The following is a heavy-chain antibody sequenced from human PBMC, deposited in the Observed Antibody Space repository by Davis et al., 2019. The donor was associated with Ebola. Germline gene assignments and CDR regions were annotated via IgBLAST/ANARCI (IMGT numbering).Heavy chain of an antibody. D-gene: IGHD3-9*01. Sequence: PGGSLRLSCVGSGFSFSTYAMNWVRQGPGKGLEWVANIKQDGSKTNYVDSVKDRFTISRDNAKNSLFLQMNNLRADDTAVYYCAAELTGDAFDVWGRGTMVTVSS. CDR1: GFSFSTYA. V-gene: IGHV3-7*03. J-gene: IGHJ3*01. CDR2: IKQDGSKT. CDR3: AAELTGDAFDV.